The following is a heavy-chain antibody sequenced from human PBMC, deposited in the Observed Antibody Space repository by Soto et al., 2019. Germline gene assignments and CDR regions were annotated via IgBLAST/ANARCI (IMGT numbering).Heavy chain of an antibody. Sequence: SETLSLTCSVSGVSINSGVYYWSWVRQHPEKGLEWIGYIYYSGTTRYNPSLKSRVTTSLDTSKNQFFLKLNSVTAADTAVYYCASMVRGNWFAPWGQGTLVTVSS. CDR3: ASMVRGNWFAP. CDR2: IYYSGTT. D-gene: IGHD3-10*01. J-gene: IGHJ5*02. V-gene: IGHV4-31*03. CDR1: GVSINSGVYY.